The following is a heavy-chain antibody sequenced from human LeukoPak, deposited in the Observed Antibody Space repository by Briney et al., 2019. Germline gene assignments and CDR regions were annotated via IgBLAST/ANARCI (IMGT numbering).Heavy chain of an antibody. D-gene: IGHD6-13*01. CDR2: IIPILGIA. V-gene: IGHV1-69*04. CDR3: ASPNGRGAAAGTGLGMDV. Sequence: GASVKVSCKASGGTFSSYAISWVRQAPGQGLEWMGRIIPILGIANYAQKFQGRVTITADKSTSTAYMELSSLRSEDTAVYYCASPNGRGAAAGTGLGMDVWGQGTTVTVSS. CDR1: GGTFSSYA. J-gene: IGHJ6*02.